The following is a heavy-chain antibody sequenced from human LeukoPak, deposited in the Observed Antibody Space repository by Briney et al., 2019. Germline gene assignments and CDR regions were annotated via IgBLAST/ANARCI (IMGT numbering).Heavy chain of an antibody. J-gene: IGHJ4*02. CDR1: GFTFSSYS. CDR3: AKAIVGSSYRYFDY. V-gene: IGHV3-23*01. D-gene: IGHD6-6*01. Sequence: GGSLRLSCAASGFTFSSYSMNWVRQAPGEGLEWVSAVSGSGGSTNYADSVKGRFTISRDNSKNTLYLQMNSLRAEDSAVYYCAKAIVGSSYRYFDYWGQGTLVNVFS. CDR2: VSGSGGST.